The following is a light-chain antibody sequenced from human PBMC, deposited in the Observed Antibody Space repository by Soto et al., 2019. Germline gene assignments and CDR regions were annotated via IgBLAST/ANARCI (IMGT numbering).Light chain of an antibody. Sequence: QSVLTQPPSASGSPGQSVTISCTGTSSDVGSYNYVSWYQQHPGKVPKLMIYEVSKQPSGVPDRFSGSKSGNTASLPVSGLQAEDEADYYCSSYAGRNTLVFGGGTKLTVL. V-gene: IGLV2-8*01. CDR2: EVS. CDR1: SSDVGSYNY. CDR3: SSYAGRNTLV. J-gene: IGLJ2*01.